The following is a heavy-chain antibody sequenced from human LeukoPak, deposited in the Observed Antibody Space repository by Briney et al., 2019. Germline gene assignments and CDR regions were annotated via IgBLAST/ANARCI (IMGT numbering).Heavy chain of an antibody. D-gene: IGHD6-13*01. CDR3: ARGKYSSFGN. J-gene: IGHJ4*02. CDR1: GDSLFTNGVA. CDR2: TYYRSKWSF. Sequence: SQTLSLTCDISGDSLFTNGVAWNWIRQSPSRGLEWLGRTYYRSKWSFEYGVSVKSRISINADTSKNQFSLQLSSVTLEDTAVYYCARGKYSSFGNWGQGTLVTVSS. V-gene: IGHV6-1*01.